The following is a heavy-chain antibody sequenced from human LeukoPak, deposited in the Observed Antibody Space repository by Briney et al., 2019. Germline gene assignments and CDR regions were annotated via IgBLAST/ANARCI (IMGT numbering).Heavy chain of an antibody. D-gene: IGHD3-22*01. J-gene: IGHJ6*04. CDR3: AKAAIKYYYDSSGYYPV. Sequence: GGSLRPSCAASGFTFSSYAMSWVRQAPGKGLEWVSAISGSGGSTYYADSVKGRLTISRDNSKNTLYLQMNSLRAEDTAVYYCAKAAIKYYYDSSGYYPVWGKGTTVTVSS. CDR1: GFTFSSYA. V-gene: IGHV3-23*01. CDR2: ISGSGGST.